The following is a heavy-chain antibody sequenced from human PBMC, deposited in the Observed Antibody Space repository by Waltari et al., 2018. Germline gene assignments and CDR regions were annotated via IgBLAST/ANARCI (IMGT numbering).Heavy chain of an antibody. J-gene: IGHJ4*02. CDR3: ARDVYSSGWYMWNFDY. V-gene: IGHV3-33*01. D-gene: IGHD6-19*01. CDR2: IWYDGSNK. Sequence: QVQLVESGGGVVQPGRSLRLSCAASGFTFSSYGMHWVRQAPGKGLEWVAVIWYDGSNKYYADSVKGRFTISRDNSKNTLYLQMNSLRAEDTAVYYCARDVYSSGWYMWNFDYWGQGTLVTVSS. CDR1: GFTFSSYG.